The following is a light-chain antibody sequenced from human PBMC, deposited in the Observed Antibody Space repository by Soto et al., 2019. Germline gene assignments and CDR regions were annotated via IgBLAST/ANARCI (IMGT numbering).Light chain of an antibody. CDR2: AAS. CDR3: QQLNSYPLT. CDR1: QGISSY. Sequence: IHLTDSRSSLSASVGDRVTITCRASQGISSYLAWYQQKPGKAPKLLIYAASTLQSGVPSRFSGSGSGTDFTLTISSLQPEDFATYYCQQLNSYPLTFGGGTKV. V-gene: IGKV1-9*01. J-gene: IGKJ4*01.